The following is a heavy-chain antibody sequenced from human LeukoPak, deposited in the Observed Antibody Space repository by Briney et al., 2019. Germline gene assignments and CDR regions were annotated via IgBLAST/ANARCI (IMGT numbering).Heavy chain of an antibody. Sequence: GGSLGLSCAASGFTFSSYWMHWVRQAPGKGLVWVSRINSDGSSTSYADSVKGRFTISRDNAKNTLYLQMNSLRAEDTAVYYCARSDWGYDYVWGSYRLFDYWGQGTLVTVSS. V-gene: IGHV3-74*01. CDR2: INSDGSST. J-gene: IGHJ4*02. CDR1: GFTFSSYW. D-gene: IGHD3-16*02. CDR3: ARSDWGYDYVWGSYRLFDY.